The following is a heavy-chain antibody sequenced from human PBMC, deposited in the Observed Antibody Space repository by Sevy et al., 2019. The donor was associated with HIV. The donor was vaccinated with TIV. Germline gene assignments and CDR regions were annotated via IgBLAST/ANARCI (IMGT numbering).Heavy chain of an antibody. Sequence: GGSLRLSCAASGFTFSSYAMHWVRQAPGKGLEWVAVISYDGSNKYYADSVKGRFTISRDNSKNTLYLQMNSLRAEDTAVYYCARDRDEDQDIVVVVASDAFDIWGQGTMVTVSS. CDR1: GFTFSSYA. V-gene: IGHV3-30-3*01. D-gene: IGHD2-15*01. CDR2: ISYDGSNK. CDR3: ARDRDEDQDIVVVVASDAFDI. J-gene: IGHJ3*02.